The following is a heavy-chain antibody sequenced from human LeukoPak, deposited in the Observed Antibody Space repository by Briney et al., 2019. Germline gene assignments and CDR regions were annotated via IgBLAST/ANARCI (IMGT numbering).Heavy chain of an antibody. CDR1: GDSIGSYF. CDR2: INHSGST. Sequence: SETLSLTCTVSGDSIGSYFWSWIRQPPGKGLEWIGEINHSGSTNYNPSLKSRVTISVDTSKNQFSLKLSSVTAADTAVYYCARDGDYVGFGYWGQGTLVTVSS. J-gene: IGHJ4*02. D-gene: IGHD4-17*01. CDR3: ARDGDYVGFGY. V-gene: IGHV4-34*01.